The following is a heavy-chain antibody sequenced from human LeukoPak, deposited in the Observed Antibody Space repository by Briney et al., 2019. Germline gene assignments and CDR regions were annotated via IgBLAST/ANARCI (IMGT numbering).Heavy chain of an antibody. Sequence: ASVKVSCKASGYTFTSYFFHWVRQAPGQGLEWMGVINLNNGAAGYAQTFQGRVTLTRDTSTSTVYTELSSLRSEDTAVYYCARDLPTEYGSSAYWGQGTLVTVSS. CDR2: INLNNGAA. J-gene: IGHJ4*02. CDR3: ARDLPTEYGSSAY. CDR1: GYTFTSYF. V-gene: IGHV1-46*01. D-gene: IGHD3-10*01.